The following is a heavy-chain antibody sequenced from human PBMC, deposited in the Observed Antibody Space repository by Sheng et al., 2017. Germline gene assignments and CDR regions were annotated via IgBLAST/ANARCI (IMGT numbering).Heavy chain of an antibody. D-gene: IGHD1-26*01. J-gene: IGHJ4*02. V-gene: IGHV1-69*01. Sequence: QVQLVQSGAEVKTPGSSVQVACKFSGGTFNAFAFCWVRQAPGQGLEWMGGINPIFHTTDYAQKFQDRVAISADESTNTVHLHLSRLTGEDTDIYYCVREGWELGPHWGQGTLVTVSS. CDR2: INPIFHTT. CDR3: VREGWELGPH. CDR1: GGTFNAFA.